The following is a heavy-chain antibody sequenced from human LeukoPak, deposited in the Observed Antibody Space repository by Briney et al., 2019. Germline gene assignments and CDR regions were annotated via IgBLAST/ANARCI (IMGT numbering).Heavy chain of an antibody. J-gene: IGHJ6*02. CDR3: ARHGSSGWYEVYYYYYGMDV. Sequence: SETLSLTCTVSGGSISSYYWSWIRQPPGKGLEWIGYIYYTGSTNYNPSLKSRVTILVDTSKNQFSLKLSSVTAADTAVYYCARHGSSGWYEVYYYYYGMDVWGQGTTVTVSS. D-gene: IGHD6-19*01. CDR2: IYYTGST. V-gene: IGHV4-59*08. CDR1: GGSISSYY.